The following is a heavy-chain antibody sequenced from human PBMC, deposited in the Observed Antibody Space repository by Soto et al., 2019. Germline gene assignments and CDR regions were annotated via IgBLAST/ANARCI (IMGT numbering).Heavy chain of an antibody. J-gene: IGHJ6*02. CDR3: AGGGVRGVITRTRDYYGMDV. V-gene: IGHV5-51*01. Sequence: PGESLKISCKGSGYSFTSYWIGWVRQMPGKGLEWMGIIYPGDSDTRYSPSFQGQVTISADKSISTAYLQWSSLKASDTAMYYCAGGGVRGVITRTRDYYGMDVWSQGTTVTGSS. CDR1: GYSFTSYW. CDR2: IYPGDSDT. D-gene: IGHD3-10*01.